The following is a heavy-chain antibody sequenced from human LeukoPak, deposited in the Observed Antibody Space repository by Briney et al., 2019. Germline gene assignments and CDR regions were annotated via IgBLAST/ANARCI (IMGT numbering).Heavy chain of an antibody. J-gene: IGHJ4*02. CDR2: IIPIFGTA. CDR1: GGTFSSYA. Sequence: GASVKVSCKASGGTFSSYAISWVRQAPGQGLEWMGGIIPIFGTANYAQKFQGRVTITTDESTSTAYMELSSLRSEDTAVYYCAREFHDILTGYPYFDYWGQGTLVTVSS. V-gene: IGHV1-69*05. D-gene: IGHD3-9*01. CDR3: AREFHDILTGYPYFDY.